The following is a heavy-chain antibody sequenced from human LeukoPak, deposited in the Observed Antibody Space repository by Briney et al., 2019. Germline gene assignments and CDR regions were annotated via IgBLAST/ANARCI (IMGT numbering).Heavy chain of an antibody. D-gene: IGHD5-24*01. Sequence: GASVKVSCKASGYTFTSYDINWVRQATGQGLEWMGWMNPNSGNTGYAQKFQGRVTMTRNTSISTAYMELSSLRSEDTAVYYCARPKFPSMGRDGYNLGYWGQGTLVTVSS. CDR1: GYTFTSYD. CDR2: MNPNSGNT. V-gene: IGHV1-8*01. CDR3: ARPKFPSMGRDGYNLGY. J-gene: IGHJ4*02.